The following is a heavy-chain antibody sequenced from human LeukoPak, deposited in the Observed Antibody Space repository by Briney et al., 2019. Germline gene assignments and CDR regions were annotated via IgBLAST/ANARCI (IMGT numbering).Heavy chain of an antibody. V-gene: IGHV3-11*01. CDR1: GLRFSGQY. CDR3: ATLHFYAMGV. CDR2: ISGSGTDT. Sequence: PRGSLRLSCAASGLRFSGQYMIWIRQAPGKGLEWVAFISGSGTDTFYADSVKGRFFISKDNTRDSLSLQMTSLSAEDTAMYYCATLHFYAMGVWGQGTTVTVSS. J-gene: IGHJ6*01.